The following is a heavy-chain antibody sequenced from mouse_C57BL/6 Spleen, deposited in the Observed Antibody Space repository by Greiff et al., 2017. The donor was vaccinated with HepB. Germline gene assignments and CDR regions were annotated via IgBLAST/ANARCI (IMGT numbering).Heavy chain of an antibody. D-gene: IGHD2-3*01. Sequence: EVQLVESGGGLVQPGGSLKLSCAASGFTFSDYYMYWVRQTPAKRLEWVAYISNGGGSTYYPDTVQGRFTISRDNAKNTLYLQMIRLKSEDTAMYYCARVIYDGYYEGFAYWGQGTLVTVSA. V-gene: IGHV5-12*01. CDR2: ISNGGGST. J-gene: IGHJ3*01. CDR3: ARVIYDGYYEGFAY. CDR1: GFTFSDYY.